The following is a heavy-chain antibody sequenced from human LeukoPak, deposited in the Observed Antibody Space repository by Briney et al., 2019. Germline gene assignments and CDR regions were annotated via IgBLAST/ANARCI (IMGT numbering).Heavy chain of an antibody. CDR1: GFTFSSYA. CDR3: AREADDYVWGSYRYYAYFDY. V-gene: IGHV3-30*04. Sequence: PGGSLRLSCAASGFTFSSYAMHWVRQAPGKGLEWVAVISYDGSNKYYADSVKGRFTISRDNSKNTLYLQMNSLRAEDTAVYYCAREADDYVWGSYRYYAYFDYWGQGTLVTVSS. D-gene: IGHD3-16*02. J-gene: IGHJ4*02. CDR2: ISYDGSNK.